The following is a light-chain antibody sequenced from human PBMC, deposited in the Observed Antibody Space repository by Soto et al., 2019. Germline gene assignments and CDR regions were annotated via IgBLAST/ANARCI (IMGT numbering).Light chain of an antibody. V-gene: IGLV2-14*01. Sequence: QSVLTQPASVSGSPGQSITISCTGTRSDVGGYNYVSWYQQHPGKAPKLMIYEVSNRPSGVSNRFSGSKSGNTDSLTISGLQAEDEADYYCSSYTSSSTYVFGTGTKLTVL. CDR1: RSDVGGYNY. CDR2: EVS. J-gene: IGLJ1*01. CDR3: SSYTSSSTYV.